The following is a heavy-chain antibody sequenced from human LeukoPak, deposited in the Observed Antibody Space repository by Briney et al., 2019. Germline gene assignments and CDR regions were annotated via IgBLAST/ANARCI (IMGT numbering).Heavy chain of an antibody. V-gene: IGHV3-30*18. CDR1: GFTFNSYA. D-gene: IGHD3-16*01. Sequence: GRSLRLSCAASGFTFNSYAMHWVRQAPGRGLEWVAYISYDGSNRYYADSVKGRFSISRDNSKSTLYLQMSSLRTEDTAVYYCAKDTHMGARLYFDPWAQGPLVTVSS. J-gene: IGHJ4*02. CDR3: AKDTHMGARLYFDP. CDR2: ISYDGSNR.